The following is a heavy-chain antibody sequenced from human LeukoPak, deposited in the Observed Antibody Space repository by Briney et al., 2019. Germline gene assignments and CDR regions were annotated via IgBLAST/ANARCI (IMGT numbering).Heavy chain of an antibody. J-gene: IGHJ4*02. CDR3: ARGRRMARYCSGGSCYFDY. Sequence: GGSLRLSCAASGFTFSSYWMSWVRQAPGKGLEWVANIKPDGSEKYYVDSVKGRFTISRDNAKNSLYLQMNSLRAEDTAVYYCARGRRMARYCSGGSCYFDYWGQGTLVTVSS. CDR2: IKPDGSEK. D-gene: IGHD2-15*01. V-gene: IGHV3-7*03. CDR1: GFTFSSYW.